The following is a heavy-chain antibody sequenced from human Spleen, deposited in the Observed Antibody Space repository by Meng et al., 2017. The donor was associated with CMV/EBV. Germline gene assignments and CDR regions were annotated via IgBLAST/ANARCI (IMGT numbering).Heavy chain of an antibody. J-gene: IGHJ4*02. CDR1: TFGNYA. Sequence: TFGNYAISWVRQAPGQGLEWMGGIIPVLGLPNSAQKFQGRVMITTDESRTTAYMEVSSLRSEDTAVYYCAREAWTPRSGRLYYFDYWGQGTLVTVSS. D-gene: IGHD2/OR15-2a*01. V-gene: IGHV1-69*05. CDR3: AREAWTPRSGRLYYFDY. CDR2: IIPVLGLP.